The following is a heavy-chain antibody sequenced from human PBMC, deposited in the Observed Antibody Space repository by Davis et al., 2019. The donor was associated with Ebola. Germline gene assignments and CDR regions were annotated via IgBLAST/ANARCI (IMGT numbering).Heavy chain of an antibody. CDR2: MNPNSGNT. CDR3: TRGIARRRSGSWFDP. D-gene: IGHD2-15*01. CDR1: GYTFTSYD. J-gene: IGHJ5*02. V-gene: IGHV1-8*01. Sequence: ASVKVSCKASGYTFTSYDINWVRQATGQGLEWMGWMNPNSGNTGYAQKFQGRVTMTRNTSITTAYMELSSLSSDDTAVYYCTRGIARRRSGSWFDPWGQGTPVTVSS.